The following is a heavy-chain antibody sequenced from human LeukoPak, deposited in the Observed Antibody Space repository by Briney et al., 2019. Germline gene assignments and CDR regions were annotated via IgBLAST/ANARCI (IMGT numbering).Heavy chain of an antibody. CDR3: ANDRSVAGTVDY. V-gene: IGHV3-21*01. CDR2: ISSRSTFI. D-gene: IGHD6-19*01. J-gene: IGHJ4*02. CDR1: GLTFRSYA. Sequence: GGSLRLSCAASGLTFRSYAMKWVRQAPGEGLEWVSSISSRSTFISYADSVKGRFTISRDNATNSLYLQITSPTAEDTAVYYYANDRSVAGTVDYWGQGTLVTVSS.